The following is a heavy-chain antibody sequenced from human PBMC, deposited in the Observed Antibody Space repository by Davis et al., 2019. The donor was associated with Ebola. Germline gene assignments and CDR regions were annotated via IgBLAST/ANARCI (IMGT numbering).Heavy chain of an antibody. J-gene: IGHJ6*02. Sequence: PGGSLRLSCAASGFTFSSYAMHWVRQAPGKGLEWVAVISYDGSNKYYADSVKGRFTISRDNSKNTLYLQMNSLRAEDTAVYYCARDLGYCTNGVCYTDYYYGMDVWGQGTTVTVSS. D-gene: IGHD2-8*01. CDR1: GFTFSSYA. CDR3: ARDLGYCTNGVCYTDYYYGMDV. CDR2: ISYDGSNK. V-gene: IGHV3-30-3*01.